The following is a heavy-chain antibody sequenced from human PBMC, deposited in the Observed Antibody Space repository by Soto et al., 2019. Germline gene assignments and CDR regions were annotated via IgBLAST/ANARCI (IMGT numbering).Heavy chain of an antibody. V-gene: IGHV3-33*01. Sequence: QMQLVESGGGVVQPGRSLRLSCAASGFTFRSYGIHWVRQAPGKGLEWVALIWFDGSKKYYVDSVKGRFAVSRDNSKSTLYLKMNGLRVEDTAVYYCARDRLVPYGYGMDVWGQGTTVTVSS. CDR3: ARDRLVPYGYGMDV. D-gene: IGHD2-2*01. J-gene: IGHJ6*02. CDR2: IWFDGSKK. CDR1: GFTFRSYG.